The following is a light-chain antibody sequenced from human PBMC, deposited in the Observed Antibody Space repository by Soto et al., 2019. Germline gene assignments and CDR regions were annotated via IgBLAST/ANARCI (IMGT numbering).Light chain of an antibody. CDR1: QSISTW. CDR2: DAS. J-gene: IGKJ1*01. CDR3: QQYETFSGT. V-gene: IGKV1-5*01. Sequence: DIQMTQSPSTLSASLGDRVTITCRASQSISTWLAWYQPKPGEAPKLLIYDASALPRGVPSRFSGSGSGTKFTLTIASLQPDDFATYYCQQYETFSGTFGPGTKVDIK.